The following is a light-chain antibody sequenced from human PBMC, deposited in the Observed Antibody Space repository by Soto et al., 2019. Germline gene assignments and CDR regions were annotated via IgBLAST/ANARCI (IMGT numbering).Light chain of an antibody. CDR2: DVS. V-gene: IGLV2-14*01. Sequence: QSALTQPASVSGSPGQSITISCTGTSSDVGDNKYISWYQQSPGKAPKVMIYDVSNRPSGVSTRFSGSKSGDTASLTISGLQAEDDGDYYCTSYTGSAPFYVFGSGTKLT. J-gene: IGLJ1*01. CDR1: SSDVGDNKY. CDR3: TSYTGSAPFYV.